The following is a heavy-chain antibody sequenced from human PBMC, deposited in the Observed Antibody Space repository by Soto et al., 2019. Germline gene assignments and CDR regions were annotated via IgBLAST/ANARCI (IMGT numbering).Heavy chain of an antibody. CDR3: ARGITIFGVVPLYFDY. CDR1: GGSFSGYY. V-gene: IGHV4-34*01. Sequence: SETLSLTCAVYGGSFSGYYWSWIRQPPGKGLEWIGEINHSGSTNYNPSLKSRVTISVDTSKNQFSLKLSSVTAADTAVYYCARGITIFGVVPLYFDYWGQGTLVTVSS. J-gene: IGHJ4*02. D-gene: IGHD3-3*01. CDR2: INHSGST.